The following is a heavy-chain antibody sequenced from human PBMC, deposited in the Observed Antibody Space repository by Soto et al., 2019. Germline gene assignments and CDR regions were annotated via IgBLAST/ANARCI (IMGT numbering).Heavy chain of an antibody. Sequence: QVQLVESGGGVVQPGRSLRLSCAASGLTFNNYAMHWVRQAPGKGLEWVALVSYDGNNKYYADSVKGRFTVSRDNSKNTLYLQVHSLRVEDTAVYYCTRVCGYEHIFDFWGQGTLVTVSS. J-gene: IGHJ4*02. V-gene: IGHV3-30-3*01. CDR2: VSYDGNNK. CDR3: TRVCGYEHIFDF. CDR1: GLTFNNYA. D-gene: IGHD5-12*01.